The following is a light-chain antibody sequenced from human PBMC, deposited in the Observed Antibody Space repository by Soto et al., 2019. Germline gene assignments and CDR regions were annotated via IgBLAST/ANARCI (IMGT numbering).Light chain of an antibody. Sequence: EIVLTQSPGNLSLSPGERATLSCRASQTVSDNFLAWYLQKPGQAPRLLIYGASSRATGIPDRFSGSGSGTAFTLTISRLEPEDSAVYYCQQYGRSPTFGQGTKLEIK. CDR3: QQYGRSPT. CDR1: QTVSDNF. V-gene: IGKV3-20*01. CDR2: GAS. J-gene: IGKJ2*01.